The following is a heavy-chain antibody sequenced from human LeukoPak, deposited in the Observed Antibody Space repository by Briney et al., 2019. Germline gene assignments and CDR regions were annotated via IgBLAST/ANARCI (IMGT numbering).Heavy chain of an antibody. V-gene: IGHV4-4*07. CDR3: ARVARITHNGRPKGRGGYYYYMDV. CDR2: IYTSGST. J-gene: IGHJ6*03. Sequence: SETLSLTCTVSGGSISSYYWSWIRQPAGKGLEWIGRIYTSGSTNYNPSLKSRVTMSVDTSKNQFSLKLSSVTAADTAVYYCARVARITHNGRPKGRGGYYYYMDVWGKGTTVTVSS. D-gene: IGHD2-15*01. CDR1: GGSISSYY.